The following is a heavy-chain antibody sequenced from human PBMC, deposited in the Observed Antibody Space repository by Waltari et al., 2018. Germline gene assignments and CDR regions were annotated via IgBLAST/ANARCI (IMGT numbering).Heavy chain of an antibody. Sequence: EEQLVESGGDLIQPGESLRVSCAVSGFTFSRYWMNWVRQAPGQGLLWVARINGDGSDTSYADSVRGRFTISRDNARNTVFLQMKSLRAEDTAVYYCARVARKTYSSPVPERDYYYGMDVWGLGTTVTVSS. CDR1: GFTFSRYW. V-gene: IGHV3-74*01. J-gene: IGHJ6*02. CDR3: ARVARKTYSSPVPERDYYYGMDV. D-gene: IGHD3-22*01. CDR2: INGDGSDT.